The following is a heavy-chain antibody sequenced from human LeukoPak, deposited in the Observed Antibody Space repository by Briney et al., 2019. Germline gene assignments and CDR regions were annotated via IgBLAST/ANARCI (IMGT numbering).Heavy chain of an antibody. V-gene: IGHV3-23*01. CDR1: GFTFSSYA. CDR3: AKTDSSSWYVSNWFDP. CDR2: ISGRGGST. J-gene: IGHJ5*02. D-gene: IGHD6-13*01. Sequence: GGSLRLSCAASGFTFSSYAMSGVRQAPGKGLEWVSAISGRGGSTYYADSVKGRFTISRDNSKNTLYLQTNSLRAEDAAVYYCAKTDSSSWYVSNWFDPWGQGTLVTVSS.